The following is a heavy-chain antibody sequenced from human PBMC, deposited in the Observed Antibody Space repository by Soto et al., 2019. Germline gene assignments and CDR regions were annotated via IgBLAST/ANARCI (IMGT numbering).Heavy chain of an antibody. CDR2: INHSGST. J-gene: IGHJ4*02. D-gene: IGHD6-13*01. CDR3: ARGPLPPGIAAAGTSRGYFDY. Sequence: SETLSLTCAVYGGSFSGYYWSWIRKHPGKGLEWIGEINHSGSTNYNPSLKSRVTISVDTSKNQFSLKLSSVTAADTAVYYCARGPLPPGIAAAGTSRGYFDYWGQGTLVTVSS. CDR1: GGSFSGYY. V-gene: IGHV4-34*01.